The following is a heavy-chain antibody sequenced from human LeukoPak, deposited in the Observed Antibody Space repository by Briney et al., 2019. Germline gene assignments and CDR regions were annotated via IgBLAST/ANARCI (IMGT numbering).Heavy chain of an antibody. CDR3: ARDRGFRGPPGRGYFDY. V-gene: IGHV3-48*02. Sequence: GGSLRLSCAASGFTFSGYSMNWVRQAPGKGLEWLSYISSSSSTIYYADSVKGRFTISRDNAKSSLYLQMNSLRDEDTAVYYCARDRGFRGPPGRGYFDYWGQGTLVTVSS. J-gene: IGHJ4*02. CDR1: GFTFSGYS. CDR2: ISSSSSTI. D-gene: IGHD3-10*01.